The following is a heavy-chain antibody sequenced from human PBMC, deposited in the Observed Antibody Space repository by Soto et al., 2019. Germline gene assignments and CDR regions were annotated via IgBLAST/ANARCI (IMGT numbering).Heavy chain of an antibody. J-gene: IGHJ4*02. D-gene: IGHD3-22*01. CDR1: GYSFAGYW. Sequence: GESLKISCKGSGYSFAGYWITCVRQKPGKGLEGMGRSDPSDSQTYYSPSFRGHVTISVTKSITTVFLQWSSLRASDTAMYYCARQIYDSDTGPNFQYYFDSWGQGTTVTVSP. V-gene: IGHV5-10-1*01. CDR3: ARQIYDSDTGPNFQYYFDS. CDR2: SDPSDSQT.